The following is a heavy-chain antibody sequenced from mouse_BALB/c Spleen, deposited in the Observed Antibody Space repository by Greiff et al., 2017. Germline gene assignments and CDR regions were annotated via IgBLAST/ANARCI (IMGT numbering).Heavy chain of an antibody. CDR1: GFTFSNYW. CDR3: TRNEVRRRFAY. Sequence: EVKLVESGGGLVQPGGSMKLSCVASGFTFSNYWMNWVRQSPEKGLEWVAEIRLKSNNYATHYAESVKGRFTISRDDSKSSVYLQMNNLRAEDTGIYYCTRNEVRRRFAYWGQGTLVTVSA. CDR2: IRLKSNNYAT. V-gene: IGHV6-6*02. J-gene: IGHJ3*01. D-gene: IGHD2-14*01.